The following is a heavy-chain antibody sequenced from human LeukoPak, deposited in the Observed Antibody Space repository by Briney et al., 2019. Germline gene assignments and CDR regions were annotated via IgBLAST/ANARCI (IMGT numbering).Heavy chain of an antibody. J-gene: IGHJ3*02. Sequence: SETLSLTCAVYGGSFSGYYWSWIRQPPGKGLEWIGEINHSGSTNYNPSLKSRVTISVDTSKNQFSLKLSSVTAADTAVYYCASARLGSGLEGAFDIWGQGTTVTVSS. CDR1: GGSFSGYY. CDR2: INHSGST. D-gene: IGHD6-25*01. CDR3: ASARLGSGLEGAFDI. V-gene: IGHV4-34*01.